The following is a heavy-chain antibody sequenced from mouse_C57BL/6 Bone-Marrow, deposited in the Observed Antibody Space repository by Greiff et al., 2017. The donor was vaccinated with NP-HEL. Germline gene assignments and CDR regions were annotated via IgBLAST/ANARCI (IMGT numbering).Heavy chain of an antibody. D-gene: IGHD2-5*01. V-gene: IGHV5-6*01. CDR2: ISSGGSYT. J-gene: IGHJ2*01. CDR1: GFTFSSYG. CDR3: ARHYYSNYFDY. Sequence: EVQLVESGGDLVKPGGSLKLSCAASGFTFSSYGMSWVRQTPDKRLEWVATISSGGSYTYYPDSVKGRFTISRDNAKNTLYLKMSSLKSEDNAMYYCARHYYSNYFDYWGRGTTLTVSA.